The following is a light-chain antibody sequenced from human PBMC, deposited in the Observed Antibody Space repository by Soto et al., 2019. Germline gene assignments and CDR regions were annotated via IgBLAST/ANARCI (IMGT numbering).Light chain of an antibody. CDR2: GAS. CDR3: QQYDSSPPT. CDR1: QSGSSSY. V-gene: IGKV3-20*01. Sequence: EIVLTQSPVTLSWSPGERATLSCRASQSGSSSYLACYQQKPGQAPRLLIYGASSRATGIPDRFSGSGSGTDFTLTISRLEPEDFAVYYCQQYDSSPPTFGQRTMV. J-gene: IGKJ1*01.